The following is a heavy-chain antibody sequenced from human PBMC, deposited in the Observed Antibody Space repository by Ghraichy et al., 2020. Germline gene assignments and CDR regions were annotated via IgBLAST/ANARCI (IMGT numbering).Heavy chain of an antibody. Sequence: SETLSLTCAVYGGSFSGYYWSWIRQPPGKGLEWIGEINHSGSTNYNPSLKSRVTISVDTSKNQFSLKLSSVTAADTAVYYCARGHDSSGYYRKGFDYWGQGTLVTVSS. D-gene: IGHD3-22*01. CDR3: ARGHDSSGYYRKGFDY. J-gene: IGHJ4*02. V-gene: IGHV4-34*01. CDR1: GGSFSGYY. CDR2: INHSGST.